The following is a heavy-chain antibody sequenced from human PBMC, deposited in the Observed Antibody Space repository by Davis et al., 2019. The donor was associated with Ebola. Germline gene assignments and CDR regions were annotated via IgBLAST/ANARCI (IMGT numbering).Heavy chain of an antibody. J-gene: IGHJ5*02. V-gene: IGHV3-7*01. D-gene: IGHD3-22*01. Sequence: GESLKISCAASGFTFSSYWMSWVRQAPGKGLEWVANIKQDGSEKYYVDSVKGRFTISRDNAKNSLYLQMNSLRAEDTAVYYCARDEYYYDSSGYFTWGQGTLVTVSS. CDR1: GFTFSSYW. CDR2: IKQDGSEK. CDR3: ARDEYYYDSSGYFT.